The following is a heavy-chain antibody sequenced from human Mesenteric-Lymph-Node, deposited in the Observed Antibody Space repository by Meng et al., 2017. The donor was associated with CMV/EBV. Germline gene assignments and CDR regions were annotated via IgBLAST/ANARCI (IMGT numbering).Heavy chain of an antibody. D-gene: IGHD3-3*01. CDR2: ISYSSTYI. CDR3: VRDQVRFLEWSP. Sequence: ETLSLTCAASGFSFSSSSMDWVRQAPGEGLEWVSSISYSSTYIYYADSVKGRFTISRDNAKNLLFLQMNSLRVEDTAVYYCVRDQVRFLEWSPGGQGTLVTVSS. V-gene: IGHV3-21*01. J-gene: IGHJ4*02. CDR1: GFSFSSSS.